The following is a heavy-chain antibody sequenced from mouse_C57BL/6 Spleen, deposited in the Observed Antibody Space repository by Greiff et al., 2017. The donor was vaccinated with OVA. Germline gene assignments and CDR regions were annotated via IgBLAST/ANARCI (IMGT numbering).Heavy chain of an antibody. V-gene: IGHV2-2*01. Sequence: QVQLKESGPGLVQPSQSLSITCTVSGFSLTSYGVHWVRQSPGKGLEWLGVIWSGGSTDYNAAFISRLSISKDNSKSQVFFKMNSLQADDTAIYYCARNGDYYGSSPYWYFDVWGTGTTVTVSS. J-gene: IGHJ1*03. CDR3: ARNGDYYGSSPYWYFDV. D-gene: IGHD1-1*01. CDR1: GFSLTSYG. CDR2: IWSGGST.